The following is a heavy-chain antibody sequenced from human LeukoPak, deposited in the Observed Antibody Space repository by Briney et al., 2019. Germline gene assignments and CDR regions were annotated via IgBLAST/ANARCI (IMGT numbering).Heavy chain of an antibody. Sequence: GGSLRLSCAASGFTFSSYAMSWVRQAPGKGLELVSAISGSGGSTYYADSVKGRFTISRDNSKNTLYLQMNSLRADDTAVYYCAKCSTMISSKYYFDYWGQGTLVTVSS. CDR3: AKCSTMISSKYYFDY. D-gene: IGHD3-22*01. CDR2: ISGSGGST. V-gene: IGHV3-23*01. CDR1: GFTFSSYA. J-gene: IGHJ4*02.